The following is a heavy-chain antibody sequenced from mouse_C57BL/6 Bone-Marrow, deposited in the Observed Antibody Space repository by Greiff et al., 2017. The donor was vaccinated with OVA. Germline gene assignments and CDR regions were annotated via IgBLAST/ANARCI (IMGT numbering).Heavy chain of an antibody. Sequence: EVQLVESGGGLVQSGRSLRLSCATSGFTFSDFYMEWVRQAPGKGLEWIAASRNKANDYTTEYSASVKGRFIVSRDTSQSILYLQMNALRAEDTAIYYCARDASTYYAMDYWGQGTSVTVSS. CDR3: ARDASTYYAMDY. D-gene: IGHD2-1*01. V-gene: IGHV7-1*01. CDR1: GFTFSDFY. CDR2: SRNKANDYTT. J-gene: IGHJ4*01.